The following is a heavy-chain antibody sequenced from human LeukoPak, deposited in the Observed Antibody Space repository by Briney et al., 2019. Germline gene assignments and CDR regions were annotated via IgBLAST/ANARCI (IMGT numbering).Heavy chain of an antibody. V-gene: IGHV1-8*03. CDR1: GYTFSSYD. Sequence: ASVKVSCKASGYTFSSYDINWVRQATGQGLEWMGWTNPDSGNTGYAQKFQGRVTITRNTSIGTAYMELSSLRSEDTAVYYCARGRMERFHYYYYMDVWGKGTTVTVSS. J-gene: IGHJ6*03. D-gene: IGHD3-3*01. CDR3: ARGRMERFHYYYYMDV. CDR2: TNPDSGNT.